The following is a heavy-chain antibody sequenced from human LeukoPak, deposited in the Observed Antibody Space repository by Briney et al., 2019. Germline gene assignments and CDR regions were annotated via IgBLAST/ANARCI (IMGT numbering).Heavy chain of an antibody. J-gene: IGHJ4*02. CDR1: GGSISSYY. V-gene: IGHV4-4*07. D-gene: IGHD4-17*01. Sequence: SSETLSLTCTVSGGSISSYYWSWIRQPAGKGLEWIGRINASGRTNYNTSLESRVTMSVDTSKNQFSLKVHSVTAADTAVYYCAREYGDFDYWGQGTLVTVSS. CDR2: INASGRT. CDR3: AREYGDFDY.